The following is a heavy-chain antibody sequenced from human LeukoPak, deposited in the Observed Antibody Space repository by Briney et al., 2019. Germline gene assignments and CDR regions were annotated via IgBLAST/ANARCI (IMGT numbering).Heavy chain of an antibody. CDR3: AKATGYYYGSGSYYSDAFDM. J-gene: IGHJ3*02. Sequence: GGSLRFSCAASGFTFDNYAMHWVRQAPGKGLEWVSGISWNSGNIGYADSVKGRFTISRDNAKNSLYLQMTSLRAADTALYYCAKATGYYYGSGSYYSDAFDMWGQGTMVTVSS. V-gene: IGHV3-9*01. CDR1: GFTFDNYA. D-gene: IGHD3-10*01. CDR2: ISWNSGNI.